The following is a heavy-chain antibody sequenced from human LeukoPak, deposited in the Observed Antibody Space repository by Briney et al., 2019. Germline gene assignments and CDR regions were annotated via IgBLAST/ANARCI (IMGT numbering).Heavy chain of an antibody. J-gene: IGHJ4*02. CDR2: INHSGST. Sequence: SETLSLTCAVYGGSFSGYYWSWIRQPPGKGLEWIGEINHSGSTNYNPSLKSRVTISVDTSKNQFSLKLNSVTAADTAVYYCARYVRFYGGLDYWGQGTLVTVSS. CDR3: ARYVRFYGGLDY. CDR1: GGSFSGYY. V-gene: IGHV4-34*01. D-gene: IGHD3-10*01.